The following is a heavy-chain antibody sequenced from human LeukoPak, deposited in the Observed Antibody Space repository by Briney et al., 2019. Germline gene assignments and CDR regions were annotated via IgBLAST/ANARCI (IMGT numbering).Heavy chain of an antibody. D-gene: IGHD6-13*01. CDR3: ARDCSSTACQGPVLDF. Sequence: ASVKVSCKASGYTFTSHYVHWVRWAPGQGLEWMGIIHPSGGNPRSTENFQGRVTMTRDTSTSTVYLELRSLTSQDTAVYYCARDCSSTACQGPVLDFWGQGTLVTVSS. J-gene: IGHJ4*02. CDR2: IHPSGGNP. V-gene: IGHV1-46*01. CDR1: GYTFTSHY.